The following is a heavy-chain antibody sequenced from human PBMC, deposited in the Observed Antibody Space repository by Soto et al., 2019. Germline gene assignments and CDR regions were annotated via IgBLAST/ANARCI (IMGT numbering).Heavy chain of an antibody. CDR3: ARADYGDYVAFDI. Sequence: SVKVSCKASGGTFSSYTISWVRQAPGQGLEWMGRIIPILGIANYAQKFQGRVTITADKSTSTAYMELSSLRSEDTAVYYCARADYGDYVAFDIWGQGTMVTVSS. J-gene: IGHJ3*02. V-gene: IGHV1-69*02. D-gene: IGHD4-17*01. CDR1: GGTFSSYT. CDR2: IIPILGIA.